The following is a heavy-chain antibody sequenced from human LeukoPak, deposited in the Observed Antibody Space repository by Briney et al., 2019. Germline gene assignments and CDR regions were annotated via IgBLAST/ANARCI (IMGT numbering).Heavy chain of an antibody. V-gene: IGHV3-11*01. CDR1: GFAFSDYY. CDR2: ISSSSSTI. D-gene: IGHD2-15*01. CDR3: ARLSAVGVVANDY. J-gene: IGHJ4*02. Sequence: GGSLRLSCAASGFAFSDYYMNWIRQAPGKGLEWVSYISSSSSTIYYADSVKGRFTISRDNAKNSLYLQMNSLRAEDTAVYYCARLSAVGVVANDYWGQGTLVTVSS.